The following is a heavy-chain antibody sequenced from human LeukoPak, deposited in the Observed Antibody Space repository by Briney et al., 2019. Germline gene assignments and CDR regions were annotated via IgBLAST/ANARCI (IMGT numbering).Heavy chain of an antibody. CDR3: ARNDGGDWFDP. V-gene: IGHV3-21*01. J-gene: IGHJ5*02. Sequence: GGSLRLSCAASGFSFSRFSMAWVRQAPGKGLEWVSSISSSSTYIHYADSVKGRFTISRDNAKNSLYLQMNSLRAEDTAVYYCARNDGGDWFDPWGQGTLVTVSS. D-gene: IGHD1-1*01. CDR2: ISSSSTYI. CDR1: GFSFSRFS.